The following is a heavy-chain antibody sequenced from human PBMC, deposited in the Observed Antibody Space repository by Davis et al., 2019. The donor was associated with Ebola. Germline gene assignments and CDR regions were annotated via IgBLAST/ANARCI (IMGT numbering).Heavy chain of an antibody. Sequence: SVKVSCKASGGTFSNYGISWVRQAPGQGLDWMGGIIPVFGTPKYAQKFQGRVTITADESTSTAYMELSSLRSEDTAMYYCARDRYSDGSGYFFEQGHWGQGTLVTVSS. J-gene: IGHJ4*02. V-gene: IGHV1-69*13. D-gene: IGHD3-22*01. CDR2: IIPVFGTP. CDR1: GGTFSNYG. CDR3: ARDRYSDGSGYFFEQGH.